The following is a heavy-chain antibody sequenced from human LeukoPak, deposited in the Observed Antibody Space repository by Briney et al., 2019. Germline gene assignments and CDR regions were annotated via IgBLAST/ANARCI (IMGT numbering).Heavy chain of an antibody. CDR3: ARVAHTPMIVVAQEIDS. J-gene: IGHJ4*02. CDR1: GFTFSSYW. V-gene: IGHV3-7*01. CDR2: IKQDGSEK. Sequence: GGSLRLSCAASGFTFSSYWMSWVRQAPGKGLEWVANIKQDGSEKYYVDSMKGRFTVSRDNAKNSLYLQMNSLRAEDTAVYYCARVAHTPMIVVAQEIDSWGQGTLVTVSS. D-gene: IGHD3-22*01.